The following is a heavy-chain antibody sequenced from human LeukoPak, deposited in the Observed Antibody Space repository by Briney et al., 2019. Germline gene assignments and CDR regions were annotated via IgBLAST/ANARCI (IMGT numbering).Heavy chain of an antibody. CDR3: ARALAAAAERAFDI. D-gene: IGHD6-13*01. CDR2: INHSGST. Sequence: KPSETLSLTCAVYGGSFSGYYWSWIRQPPGKGLEWIGEINHSGSTNYNPSLKSRVTISVDTSKNQFSLKLSSVTAADTAVYYCARALAAAAERAFDIWGQGTMVTVSS. J-gene: IGHJ3*02. CDR1: GGSFSGYY. V-gene: IGHV4-34*01.